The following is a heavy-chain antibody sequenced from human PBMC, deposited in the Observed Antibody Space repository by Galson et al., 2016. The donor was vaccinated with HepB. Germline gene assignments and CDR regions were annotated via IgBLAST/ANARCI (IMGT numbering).Heavy chain of an antibody. CDR1: GFTLSSYW. V-gene: IGHV3-74*01. CDR3: AREGDFGSRHDFDY. Sequence: SLRLSCAASGFTLSSYWMHWVRQAPGKGLVWISRISIDGSSTSHADSVKGRFTISRDNAKNTLYLQMNGLRVEDTAVYYCAREGDFGSRHDFDYWGQGTLVTVSS. J-gene: IGHJ4*02. D-gene: IGHD3-10*01. CDR2: ISIDGSST.